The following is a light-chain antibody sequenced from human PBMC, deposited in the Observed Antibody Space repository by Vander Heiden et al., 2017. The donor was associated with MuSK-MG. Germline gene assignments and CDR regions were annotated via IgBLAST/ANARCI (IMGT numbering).Light chain of an antibody. J-gene: IGKJ4*01. Sequence: DIQLTQCPSFLSASLGDRVTITRPARQSITSYLAWSQQRPGKAPKVLMYAASTLQSGVPSRFSGSGSGTEFTLTISSLQPEDFATYYCQQLNTYPALSFGGGTKVEIK. CDR1: QSITSY. V-gene: IGKV1-9*01. CDR2: AAS. CDR3: QQLNTYPALS.